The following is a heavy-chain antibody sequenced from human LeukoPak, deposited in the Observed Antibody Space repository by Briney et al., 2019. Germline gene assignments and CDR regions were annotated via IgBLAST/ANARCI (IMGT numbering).Heavy chain of an antibody. Sequence: GGSLRLSCAASGFTFSSYAMHWVRQAPGKGLEWVAVISYDGSNKYYADSVKGRFTISRDNSKNTLYLQMNSLRAEDTAVYYCARDQAYYDILTVSDYWGQGTLVTVSS. J-gene: IGHJ4*02. V-gene: IGHV3-30*04. CDR2: ISYDGSNK. CDR3: ARDQAYYDILTVSDY. D-gene: IGHD3-9*01. CDR1: GFTFSSYA.